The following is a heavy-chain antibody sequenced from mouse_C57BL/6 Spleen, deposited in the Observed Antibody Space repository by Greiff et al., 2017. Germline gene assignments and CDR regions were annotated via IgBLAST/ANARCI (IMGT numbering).Heavy chain of an antibody. Sequence: DVQLVESGEGLVKPGGSLKLSCAASGFTFSSYAMSWVRQTPEKRLEWVAYISSGGDYIYYADTVKGRFTISRDNARNTLYLQMSSLKSEDTAMYYCTRSITTVVAFDYWGQGTTLTVSS. CDR3: TRSITTVVAFDY. CDR1: GFTFSSYA. J-gene: IGHJ2*01. V-gene: IGHV5-9-1*02. CDR2: ISSGGDYI. D-gene: IGHD1-1*01.